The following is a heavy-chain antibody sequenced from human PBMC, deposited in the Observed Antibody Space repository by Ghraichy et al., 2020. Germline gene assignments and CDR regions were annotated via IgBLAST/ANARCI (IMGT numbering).Heavy chain of an antibody. V-gene: IGHV3-73*01. J-gene: IGHJ3*02. Sequence: GGSLRLSCAASGFSFSGSAMHWVRQASGKGLEWVGRIRSKINSYATTYAASVKGRFTLSRDDSENTVWLQMNSLKPEDTAVYYCTRPGSGWGDALDIWGQGTMVTVSS. D-gene: IGHD6-19*01. CDR1: GFSFSGSA. CDR3: TRPGSGWGDALDI. CDR2: IRSKINSYAT.